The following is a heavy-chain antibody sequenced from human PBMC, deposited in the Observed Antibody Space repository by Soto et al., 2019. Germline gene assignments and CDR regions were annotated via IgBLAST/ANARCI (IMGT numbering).Heavy chain of an antibody. Sequence: SGGSLRLSCAASGFTFDDYAMHWVRQAPGKGLEWVSGISWNSGSIGYADSVKGRFTISRDNAKNSLYLQMNSLRAEDTALYYCAKDHRDIVVVPAAMHGYYYMDVWGKGTMVTVSS. D-gene: IGHD2-2*01. CDR2: ISWNSGSI. CDR3: AKDHRDIVVVPAAMHGYYYMDV. CDR1: GFTFDDYA. V-gene: IGHV3-9*01. J-gene: IGHJ6*03.